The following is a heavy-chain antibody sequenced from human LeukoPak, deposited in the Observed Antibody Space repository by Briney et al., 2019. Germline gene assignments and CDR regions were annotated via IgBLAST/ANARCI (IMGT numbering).Heavy chain of an antibody. J-gene: IGHJ6*02. CDR2: ISSSSSYI. CDR3: ARDPTTRYCSGGSCYTHYGMDV. V-gene: IGHV3-21*01. Sequence: PGGSLRLSCAASGFTFISYTMNWVRQAPGKGLEWVSSISSSSSYIYHADSVKGRLTISRDNAKNSLYLQMNNLRAEDTAVYYCARDPTTRYCSGGSCYTHYGMDVWGQGTTVTVSS. CDR1: GFTFISYT. D-gene: IGHD2-15*01.